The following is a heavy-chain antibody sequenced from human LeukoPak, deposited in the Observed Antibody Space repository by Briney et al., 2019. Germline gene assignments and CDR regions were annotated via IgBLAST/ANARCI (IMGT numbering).Heavy chain of an antibody. CDR2: INPNSGGT. V-gene: IGHV1-2*04. J-gene: IGHJ4*02. CDR3: ARGDDSSGYYYIYYFDY. D-gene: IGHD3-22*01. CDR1: GYTFTSYA. Sequence: ASVKVSCKASGYTFTSYAMHWVRQAPGQGLEWMGWINPNSGGTNYAQKFQGWVTMTRDTSISTAYMELSRLRSDDTAVYYCARGDDSSGYYYIYYFDYWGQGTLVTVSS.